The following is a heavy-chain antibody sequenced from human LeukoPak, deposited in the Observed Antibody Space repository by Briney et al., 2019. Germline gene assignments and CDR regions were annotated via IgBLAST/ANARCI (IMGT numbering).Heavy chain of an antibody. CDR2: LYYSGST. Sequence: SETLSLTCTVSGGSISSYYWCWIPHPPGKGLGWSGYLYYSGSTNYNPASKSRVTISVDASKNQFSLRLSSVTAADTAVYCCGRHDLAYCGGDCYSGAFDIWGQGTMVTVSS. CDR3: GRHDLAYCGGDCYSGAFDI. V-gene: IGHV4-59*08. D-gene: IGHD2-21*02. J-gene: IGHJ3*02. CDR1: GGSISSYY.